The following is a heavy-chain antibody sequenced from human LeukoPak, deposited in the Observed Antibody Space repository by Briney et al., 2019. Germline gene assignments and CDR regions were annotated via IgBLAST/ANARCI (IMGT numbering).Heavy chain of an antibody. CDR3: ARGGYYYDSSGYYYDDY. J-gene: IGHJ4*02. Sequence: GGSLRLSCAASGFTFSSYSMNWVSQAPGKGLEWVSYISSSSSTIYYADSVKGRFTISRDNAKNSLYLQMNSLRAEDTAVYYCARGGYYYDSSGYYYDDYWGQGTLVTVSS. CDR1: GFTFSSYS. CDR2: ISSSSSTI. V-gene: IGHV3-48*01. D-gene: IGHD3-22*01.